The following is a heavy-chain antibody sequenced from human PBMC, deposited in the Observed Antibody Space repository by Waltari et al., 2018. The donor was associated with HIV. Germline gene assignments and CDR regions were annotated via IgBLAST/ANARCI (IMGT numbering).Heavy chain of an antibody. J-gene: IGHJ4*02. Sequence: EVQLVESGGGLVKPGGSLRLSCAVSGYSFSDAWMSWVRQPPGKGVGWVGRIKRKTDGWTTDYAAPVKGRFTISRDDSKTTLYLQMNSLKTEDTAVYYCTTLLTSGYLYFFDNWGQGTLVTVSS. CDR2: IKRKTDGWTT. CDR3: TTLLTSGYLYFFDN. D-gene: IGHD3-22*01. CDR1: GYSFSDAW. V-gene: IGHV3-15*01.